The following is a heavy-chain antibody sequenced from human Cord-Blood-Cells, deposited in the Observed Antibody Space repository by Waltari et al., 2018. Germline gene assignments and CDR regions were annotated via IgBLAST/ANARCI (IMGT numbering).Heavy chain of an antibody. V-gene: IGHV4-61*09. CDR1: GGSISSGSYY. Sequence: QVQLQESVPGLVKPSQTLSLTCTVSGGSISSGSYYWSWIRQPAGKGLEWIGYIYTSGSTNYNPSLKSRVTISVDTSKNQFSLKLSSVTAADTAVYYCARDSATWGQGTLVTVSS. D-gene: IGHD3-10*01. J-gene: IGHJ5*02. CDR2: IYTSGST. CDR3: ARDSAT.